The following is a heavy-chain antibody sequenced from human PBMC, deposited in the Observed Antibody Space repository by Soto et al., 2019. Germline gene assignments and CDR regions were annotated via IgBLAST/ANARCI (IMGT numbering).Heavy chain of an antibody. J-gene: IGHJ5*02. CDR1: GGSISSYF. D-gene: IGHD4-17*01. V-gene: IGHV4-59*01. Sequence: SETLSLTGTVSGGSISSYFWSWIRQPPGKGLEWIAYIYDSGSTNYNPSLKSRVTISVDKSKNQFSLKLSSVTAADTAVYYCARDYDNWFDPWGQGTLVTVSS. CDR3: ARDYDNWFDP. CDR2: IYDSGST.